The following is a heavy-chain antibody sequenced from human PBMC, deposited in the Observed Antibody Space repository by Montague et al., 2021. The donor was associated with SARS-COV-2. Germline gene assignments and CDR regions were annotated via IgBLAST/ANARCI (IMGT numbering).Heavy chain of an antibody. CDR1: GDSISRYY. CDR2: HYNSGST. CDR3: ARVVVDASGWYHFDY. D-gene: IGHD6-19*01. V-gene: IGHV4-59*12. Sequence: SETLSLTCTVSGDSISRYYWGWIRQPPGKGLEWMGYHYNSGSTNYSPTLKSRIAMSVDTSENQFSLKLFSVTAADMAVYYCARVVVDASGWYHFDYWGQGALVTVSS. J-gene: IGHJ4*02.